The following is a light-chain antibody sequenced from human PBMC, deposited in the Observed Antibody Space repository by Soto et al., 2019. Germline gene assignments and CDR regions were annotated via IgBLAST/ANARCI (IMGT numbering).Light chain of an antibody. Sequence: EIMMTQSPATVPVSPGERITLSCRASQSVSIDLAWYQQKPGQAPRLLIYGASTRATDIPPSFTGSGSGTEFTLSISSLQPDDCATYYCQQYSSLRTFGQGTKVDIK. CDR3: QQYSSLRT. CDR2: GAS. J-gene: IGKJ1*01. CDR1: QSVSID. V-gene: IGKV3-15*01.